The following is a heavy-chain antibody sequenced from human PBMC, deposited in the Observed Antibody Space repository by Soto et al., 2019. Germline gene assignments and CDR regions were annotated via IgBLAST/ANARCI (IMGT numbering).Heavy chain of an antibody. CDR3: ARDQDGYSYGH. D-gene: IGHD5-18*01. J-gene: IGHJ4*02. CDR1: GGSISSYY. V-gene: IGHV4-59*01. CDR2: IYYSGST. Sequence: SETLSLTCTVSGGSISSYYWSWIRQPPGKGLEWIGYIYYSGSTNYNPSLKSRVTISVDTSKNQFSLKLSSVTAADTAVYYCARDQDGYSYGHWGQGTLVTVSP.